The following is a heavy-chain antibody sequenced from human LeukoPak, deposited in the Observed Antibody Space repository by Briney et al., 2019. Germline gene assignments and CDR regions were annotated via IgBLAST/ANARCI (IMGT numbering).Heavy chain of an antibody. J-gene: IGHJ6*02. CDR1: GYTFTSYA. Sequence: ASVKDSCKASGYTFTSYAMHWVRQAPGQRLEWMGWINAGNGNTKYSQKFQGRVTITRDTSASTAYMELSSLRSEDTAVYYCAGRGSGSYYYYGMGVWGQGTTVTVSS. CDR3: AGRGSGSYYYYGMGV. CDR2: INAGNGNT. D-gene: IGHD3-10*01. V-gene: IGHV1-3*01.